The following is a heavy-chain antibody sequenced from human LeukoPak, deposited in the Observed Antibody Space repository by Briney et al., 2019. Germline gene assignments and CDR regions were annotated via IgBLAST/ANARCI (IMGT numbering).Heavy chain of an antibody. D-gene: IGHD1-7*01. V-gene: IGHV4-34*01. Sequence: PSETLSLTCAVYGESFSGFYWTWIRQPPGKGLEWIADVNPSGGANYNPSLKSRVTISVDTSKNQFSLKLSSVTAADTAVYYCARPYNWNSENAFDIWGQGTMVTVSS. CDR1: GESFSGFY. J-gene: IGHJ3*02. CDR3: ARPYNWNSENAFDI. CDR2: VNPSGGA.